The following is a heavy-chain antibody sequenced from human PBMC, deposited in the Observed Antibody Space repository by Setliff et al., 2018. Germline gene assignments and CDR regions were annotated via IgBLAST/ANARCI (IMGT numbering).Heavy chain of an antibody. D-gene: IGHD2-2*01. V-gene: IGHV4-31*03. CDR2: IFHSGST. CDR3: ARKSRNIVVVPAAVIYYYYYYMDV. CDR1: GDSISSGSYY. J-gene: IGHJ6*03. Sequence: SETLSLTCTVSGDSISSGSYYWNWIRQHPEKGLEWLGYIFHSGSTNYNPSLKSRVTISVDTSKNQFSLKLSSVTAADTAVYYCARKSRNIVVVPAAVIYYYYYYMDVWGKGTTVTVSS.